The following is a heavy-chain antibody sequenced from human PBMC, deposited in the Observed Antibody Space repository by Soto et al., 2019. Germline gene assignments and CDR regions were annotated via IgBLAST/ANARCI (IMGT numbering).Heavy chain of an antibody. D-gene: IGHD2-21*02. V-gene: IGHV4-31*03. CDR2: IYYSGST. CDR1: GGSISSGGYY. CDR3: AREVRYCGGDCYWYFDL. J-gene: IGHJ2*01. Sequence: QVQLQESGPGLVKPSQTLSLTCTVSGGSISSGGYYWSWIRQHPGKGLEWIGYIYYSGSTYHNPSLKSRVTISVDTSKNQFSLKLSSVTAADTAVYYCAREVRYCGGDCYWYFDLWGRGTLVTVSS.